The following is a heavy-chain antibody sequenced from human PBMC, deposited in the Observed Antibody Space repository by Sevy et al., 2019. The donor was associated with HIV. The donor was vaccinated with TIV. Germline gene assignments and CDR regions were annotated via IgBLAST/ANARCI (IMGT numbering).Heavy chain of an antibody. Sequence: GGSLRLSCAVSGFSFSNYWMSWVRQAPGKGLEWVANIKEDGSEKHYVDSVKGRFTISRDNTKNSLFLQMSSMRAEDTALYYCAGYNNLGYWGQGTLVTVSS. J-gene: IGHJ4*02. CDR1: GFSFSNYW. V-gene: IGHV3-7*01. D-gene: IGHD1-1*01. CDR2: IKEDGSEK. CDR3: AGYNNLGY.